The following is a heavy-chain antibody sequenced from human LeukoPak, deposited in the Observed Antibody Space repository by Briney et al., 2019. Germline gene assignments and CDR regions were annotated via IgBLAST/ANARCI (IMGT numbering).Heavy chain of an antibody. V-gene: IGHV3-74*01. D-gene: IGHD6-19*01. CDR2: ISTDGTYT. Sequence: GGSLRLSCAASGFTFSSYWMHWVRQAPGKGLVWVSRISTDGTYTGYADSVKGRFTISRDNAKNSLYLQMNSLRAEDTAVYYCARLPGGWSPFDYWGQGTLVTVSS. CDR3: ARLPGGWSPFDY. J-gene: IGHJ4*02. CDR1: GFTFSSYW.